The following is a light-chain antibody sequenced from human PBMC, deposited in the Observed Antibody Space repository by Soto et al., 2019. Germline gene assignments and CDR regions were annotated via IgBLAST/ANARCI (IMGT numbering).Light chain of an antibody. CDR1: QSISIW. Sequence: IQITQSPYTLSASLGYILTITCRSSQSISIWLAWYQQKPGKAPKILIYKASSLESGVPSRFSGSGSGTEFTLTISSLEPDDFATYYCQHYNSYSAAFGQGTKVDI. CDR3: QHYNSYSAA. CDR2: KAS. J-gene: IGKJ1*01. V-gene: IGKV1-5*03.